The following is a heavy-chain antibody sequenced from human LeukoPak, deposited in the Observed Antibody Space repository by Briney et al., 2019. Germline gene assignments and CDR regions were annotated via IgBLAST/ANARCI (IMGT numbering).Heavy chain of an antibody. CDR3: ARVLTGKGFDP. D-gene: IGHD1-14*01. V-gene: IGHV4-59*01. CDR1: GGSISSYY. Sequence: PSETLSLTCTVSGGSISSYYWSWIRQPPGKGLEWIGYIHYSGSTNYNPSLKGRVTISVDTSKNQFSLKLSSVTAADTAVYYCARVLTGKGFDPWGQGTLVTVSS. CDR2: IHYSGST. J-gene: IGHJ5*02.